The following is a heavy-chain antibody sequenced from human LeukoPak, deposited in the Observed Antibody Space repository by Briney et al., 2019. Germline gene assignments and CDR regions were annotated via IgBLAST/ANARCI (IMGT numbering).Heavy chain of an antibody. J-gene: IGHJ5*02. CDR2: INPNSGGT. CDR3: ARDGILGYCTNGVCHNWFDP. D-gene: IGHD2-8*01. Sequence: GASVKVSCKASGYTFTGYYMHWVRQAPGQGLEWMGWINPNSGGTNYAQKLQGRVTMTRDTSISTAYMELSRLRSDDTAVYYCARDGILGYCTNGVCHNWFDPWGQGTLVTVSS. V-gene: IGHV1-2*02. CDR1: GYTFTGYY.